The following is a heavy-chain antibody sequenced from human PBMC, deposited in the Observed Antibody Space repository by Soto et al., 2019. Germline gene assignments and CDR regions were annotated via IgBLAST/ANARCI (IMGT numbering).Heavy chain of an antibody. CDR2: IRSKAYGGTT. J-gene: IGHJ4*02. CDR1: GFTFGDYA. V-gene: IGHV3-49*03. Sequence: GGPLRLSCTASGFTFGDYAMSWFRQAPGKGLEWVGFIRSKAYGGTTEYAASVKGRFTISRDDSKSIAYLQMNSLKTEDTAVYYCTRLRVVTAYRLDYWGQGTLVTVSS. D-gene: IGHD2-21*02. CDR3: TRLRVVTAYRLDY.